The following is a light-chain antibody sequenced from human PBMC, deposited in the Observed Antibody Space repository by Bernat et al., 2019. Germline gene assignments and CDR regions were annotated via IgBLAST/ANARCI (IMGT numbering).Light chain of an antibody. CDR3: QQRSNWPPIS. CDR1: QSVSSY. J-gene: IGKJ5*01. V-gene: IGKV3-11*01. Sequence: EIVLTQSPATLSLSPGERATLSCRASQSVSSYLAWYQQQPDQAPRLLIYDASNRATGIPARFSGSGSGTDLTLTISSLEPEAFAVYYCQQRSNWPPISFGEGTRLEIK. CDR2: DAS.